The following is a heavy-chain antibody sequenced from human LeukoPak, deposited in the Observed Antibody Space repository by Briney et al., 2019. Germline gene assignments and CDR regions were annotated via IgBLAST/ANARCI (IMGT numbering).Heavy chain of an antibody. CDR3: AKDRFIVAVYYYMDV. CDR2: ISYDGSNK. CDR1: GFTFSSYG. J-gene: IGHJ6*03. D-gene: IGHD5-12*01. V-gene: IGHV3-30*18. Sequence: GGSLRLSCAASGFTFSSYGMHWVRQAPGKGLEWVAVISYDGSNKYYADSVKGRFTISRDNSKNTLYLQMNSLRAEDTAVYYCAKDRFIVAVYYYMDVWGKGTTVTVSS.